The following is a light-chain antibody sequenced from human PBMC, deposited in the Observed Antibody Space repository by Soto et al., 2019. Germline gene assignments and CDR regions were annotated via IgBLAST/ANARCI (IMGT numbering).Light chain of an antibody. V-gene: IGLV2-14*01. CDR1: MRDVGAYNL. CDR3: SADTARSTLV. J-gene: IGLJ3*02. Sequence: QSVLTQPASVSGSAGQSITISCYGTMRDVGAYNLVSWYQQHPGTAPKLIIYEVRNRPSGISSRFSGSRSGNTASLTISGLQSADEGDYYCSADTARSTLVFGGGTKITVL. CDR2: EVR.